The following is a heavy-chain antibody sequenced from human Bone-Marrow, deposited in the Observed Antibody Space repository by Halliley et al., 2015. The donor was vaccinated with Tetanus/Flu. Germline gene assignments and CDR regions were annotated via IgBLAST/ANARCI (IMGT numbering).Heavy chain of an antibody. Sequence: SLRLSCAASGVTFSSYAMSWVRQAPGKGLEWVSVISDSGDSASYADSMRGRFTVSRDNPKKTLFLQMNTLRADDTAVYYCAKTFYGDYKMPYYGMEVWGQGTAVTVSS. CDR2: ISDSGDSA. J-gene: IGHJ6*02. CDR3: AKTFYGDYKMPYYGMEV. CDR1: GVTFSSYA. D-gene: IGHD4-17*01. V-gene: IGHV3-23*01.